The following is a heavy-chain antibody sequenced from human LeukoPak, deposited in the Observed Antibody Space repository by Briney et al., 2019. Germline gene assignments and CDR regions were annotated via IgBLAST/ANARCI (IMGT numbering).Heavy chain of an antibody. Sequence: SETLSLTCTVSGGSISSSSYYWGWIRQPPGKGLEWIGSIYYSGSTYYNPSLKSRVTISVDTSKNQFSLKLSSVTAADTAVYYCARPVCRGGSCYGRNWFDPWGQGTLVTVSS. J-gene: IGHJ5*02. D-gene: IGHD2-15*01. CDR2: IYYSGST. CDR1: GGSISSSSYY. CDR3: ARPVCRGGSCYGRNWFDP. V-gene: IGHV4-39*01.